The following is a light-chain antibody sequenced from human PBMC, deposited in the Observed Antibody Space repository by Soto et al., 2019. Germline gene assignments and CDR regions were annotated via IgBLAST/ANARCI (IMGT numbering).Light chain of an antibody. CDR1: QSVSSN. Sequence: EIVMTQSPATLSVSPGERATLSCRASQSVSSNLAWYQQKPGQAPRLLIYGASTRATGIPARFSGSGSGTEFTLTISSLQSEDFAVYYCQQYNNWPRWTFGHGTKLEI. CDR2: GAS. J-gene: IGKJ1*01. CDR3: QQYNNWPRWT. V-gene: IGKV3-15*01.